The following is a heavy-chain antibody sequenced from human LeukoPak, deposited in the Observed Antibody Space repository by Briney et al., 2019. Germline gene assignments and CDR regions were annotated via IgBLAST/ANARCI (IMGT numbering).Heavy chain of an antibody. J-gene: IGHJ4*02. CDR1: GFTFNTYA. Sequence: PGRSLRLSCAASGFTFNTYAMHWVRQAPGTGLEWVAIISYDGSNKYYADSVKGRFTVSRDNSKNTLYLQMNSLRAEDTAVYYCAKVAKEVATIEDFDYWGQGTLVTVSS. V-gene: IGHV3-30-3*01. CDR2: ISYDGSNK. CDR3: AKVAKEVATIEDFDY. D-gene: IGHD5-12*01.